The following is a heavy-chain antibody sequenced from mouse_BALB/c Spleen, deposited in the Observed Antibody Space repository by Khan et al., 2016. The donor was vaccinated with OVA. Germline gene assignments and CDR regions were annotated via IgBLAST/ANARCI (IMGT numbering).Heavy chain of an antibody. CDR3: ARSDFGY. Sequence: EVQLQESGPGLVKPSQSPSLTCTVTGYSITSDYAWNWIRQFPGNKLEWMGYITYSGTTSYNPSLKSRISITRDTSKNQFFLQLNSVTTEDTATYFCARSDFGYWGQGTLVTVSA. V-gene: IGHV3-2*02. J-gene: IGHJ3*01. CDR2: ITYSGTT. CDR1: GYSITSDYA.